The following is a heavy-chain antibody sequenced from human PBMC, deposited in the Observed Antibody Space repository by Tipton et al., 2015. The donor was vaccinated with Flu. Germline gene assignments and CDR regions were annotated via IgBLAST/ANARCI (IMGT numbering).Heavy chain of an antibody. D-gene: IGHD2-21*02. CDR2: INHSGST. V-gene: IGHV4-34*01. Sequence: TLSLTCAVYGGSFSGYYWSWIRQPPGKGLEWIGEINHSGSTNYNPSLKSRVTISGDTSKNQFSLKLSSVTAADTAVYYCATHCVGVCSHAFDIWGHGTMVTVSS. J-gene: IGHJ3*02. CDR1: GGSFSGYY. CDR3: ATHCVGVCSHAFDI.